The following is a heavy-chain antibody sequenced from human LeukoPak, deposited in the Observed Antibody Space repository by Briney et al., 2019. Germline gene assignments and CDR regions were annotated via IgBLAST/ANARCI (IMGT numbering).Heavy chain of an antibody. CDR1: ADSFSSHS. CDR3: ARDLVTVTKGFDI. CDR2: ISYIGST. V-gene: IGHV4-59*11. Sequence: PSETLSLTCAVSADSFSSHSWTWIRQPPGKGLEWIGYISYIGSTNYNPSLMSRVTISIDTSKNQFSLKLSSVTAADTAVYYCARDLVTVTKGFDIWGQGTMVTVSS. J-gene: IGHJ3*02. D-gene: IGHD4-17*01.